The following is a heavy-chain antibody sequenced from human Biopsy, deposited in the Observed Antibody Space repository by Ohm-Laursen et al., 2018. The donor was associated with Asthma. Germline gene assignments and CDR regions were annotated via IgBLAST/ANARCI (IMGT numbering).Heavy chain of an antibody. CDR1: GGSMSSSSYY. V-gene: IGHV4-39*01. Sequence: SETLSPTCTVSGGSMSSSSYYWGWIRQPPGKGLEWMGSISYTGSAYHNPSPKSRVTISVDTSKNHFSLKLSSVTAADTAVYYCARHWDWGSFFDYWGQGTPVTVSS. D-gene: IGHD7-27*01. CDR2: ISYTGSA. J-gene: IGHJ4*02. CDR3: ARHWDWGSFFDY.